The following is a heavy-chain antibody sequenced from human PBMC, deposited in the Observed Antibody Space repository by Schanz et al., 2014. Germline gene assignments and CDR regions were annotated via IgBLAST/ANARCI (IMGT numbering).Heavy chain of an antibody. CDR1: GGTFSSYT. D-gene: IGHD6-6*01. CDR3: ARDQSPYTNSSDVRCFDY. J-gene: IGHJ4*02. V-gene: IGHV1-69*08. Sequence: VQLEQSGAEVKKPGSSVKVSCKASGGTFSSYTISWVRQAPGQGLEWMGRIIPILGIANYAQKLQGRVTMTADTSTSTAYMDLRSLRSDDTAGYYGARDQSPYTNSSDVRCFDYWGQGSLVTVSS. CDR2: IIPILGIA.